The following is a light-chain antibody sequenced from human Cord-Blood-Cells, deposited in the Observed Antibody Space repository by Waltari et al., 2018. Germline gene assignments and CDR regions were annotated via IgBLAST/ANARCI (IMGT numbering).Light chain of an antibody. J-gene: IGLJ3*02. Sequence: QSVLTQPASVSGSPGQSITISCTGTISDVGGYNYVSWYQQHPGKAPNLMLYDVSKRPSGVSNRFSGSKSGNTASLTISGLQAEDEADYYCSSYTSSSTWVFGGGTKLTVL. CDR2: DVS. CDR3: SSYTSSSTWV. V-gene: IGLV2-14*01. CDR1: ISDVGGYNY.